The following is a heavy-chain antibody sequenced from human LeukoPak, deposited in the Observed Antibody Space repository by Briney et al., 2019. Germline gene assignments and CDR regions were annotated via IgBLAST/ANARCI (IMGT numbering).Heavy chain of an antibody. CDR3: ASGYSSSWYSFDY. D-gene: IGHD6-13*01. Sequence: PSETLSLTCAVYGGSFSGYYWSWICQPPGKGLEWIGEINHSGSTNYNPSLKSRVTISVDTSKNQFSLKLSSVTAADTAVYYCASGYSSSWYSFDYWGQGTLVTVSS. J-gene: IGHJ4*02. CDR2: INHSGST. V-gene: IGHV4-34*01. CDR1: GGSFSGYY.